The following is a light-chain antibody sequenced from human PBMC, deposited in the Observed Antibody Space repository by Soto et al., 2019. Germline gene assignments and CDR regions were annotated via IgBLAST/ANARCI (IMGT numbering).Light chain of an antibody. Sequence: DIVMTQSPLSLPVTPGEPASISCSSSQSLLQSNGYNYLDWYLQKPGQSPQLLIYFGSYRASGVPDRFSGSGSGTDFTLKIRRVEAEDVGVYYCLQAQQTPPTVGQGNKVELQ. CDR2: FGS. CDR3: LQAQQTPPT. CDR1: QSLLQSNGYNY. J-gene: IGKJ1*01. V-gene: IGKV2-28*01.